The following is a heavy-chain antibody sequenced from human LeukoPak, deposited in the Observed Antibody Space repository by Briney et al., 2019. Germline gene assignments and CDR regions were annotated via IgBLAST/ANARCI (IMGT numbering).Heavy chain of an antibody. V-gene: IGHV3-21*04. D-gene: IGHD6-19*01. Sequence: PGGSLRLSCTASGFTFSSYTMNRVRQTPGKGLEWVASISSSSNHINYVDSVKGRFTVSRDNADFSLFLHMDSLRTEDSGIYYCARPSAVAGSPYYYAYMDVWGKGTTVTVSS. J-gene: IGHJ6*03. CDR2: ISSSSNHI. CDR1: GFTFSSYT. CDR3: ARPSAVAGSPYYYAYMDV.